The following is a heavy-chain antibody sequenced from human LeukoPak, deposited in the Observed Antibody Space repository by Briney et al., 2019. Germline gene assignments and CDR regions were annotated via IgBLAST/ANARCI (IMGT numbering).Heavy chain of an antibody. Sequence: PGGSLRLSCAASGFTFRTYRMSWVRQAPGKGLDWVANIFQDGNDKYYVDSVKGRFTISRDNAKNSLYLQLNSLRVEDTAVYYCASRIVGTPDYFDYWGQGTLVTVSS. CDR2: IFQDGNDK. D-gene: IGHD1-26*01. CDR3: ASRIVGTPDYFDY. V-gene: IGHV3-7*01. CDR1: GFTFRTYR. J-gene: IGHJ4*02.